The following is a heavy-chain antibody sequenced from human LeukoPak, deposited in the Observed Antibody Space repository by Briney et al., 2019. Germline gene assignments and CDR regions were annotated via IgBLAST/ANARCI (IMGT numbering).Heavy chain of an antibody. D-gene: IGHD6-19*01. J-gene: IGHJ4*02. CDR3: ARERYSSGCPDY. V-gene: IGHV4-39*02. CDR2: IYYSGST. Sequence: PSETLSLTCTVSVGSISSSSYYGGWLRQPPGTGLEWIGRIYYSGSTYYNPCLKSRVTISVDTSKNQFSLKLSSVTAADTAVYYCARERYSSGCPDYWGQGTLVTVSS. CDR1: VGSISSSSYY.